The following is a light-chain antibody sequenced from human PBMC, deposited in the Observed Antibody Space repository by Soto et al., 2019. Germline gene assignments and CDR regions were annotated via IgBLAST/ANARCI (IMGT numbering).Light chain of an antibody. CDR3: QQRSNWPPA. CDR2: DAS. V-gene: IGKV3-11*01. J-gene: IGKJ1*01. Sequence: EIVLTQSPATLSLSPGGRATRSCRASQSVSSYLAWYQQKPGQAPRLLIYDASNRATGIPARFSGSGSGTDFTLTISSLEPEDFAVYYCQQRSNWPPAFGQGTTGDIK. CDR1: QSVSSY.